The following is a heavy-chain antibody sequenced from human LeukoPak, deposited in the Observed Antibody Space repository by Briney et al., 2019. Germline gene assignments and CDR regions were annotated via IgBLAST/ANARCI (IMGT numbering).Heavy chain of an antibody. CDR3: ARDYTTVVTPYYYYYMDV. CDR1: GYTFTSYY. CDR2: INPSGGST. D-gene: IGHD4-23*01. J-gene: IGHJ6*03. Sequence: ASVKVSCKTSGYTFTSYYMHWVRQAPGQGLEWMGIINPSGGSTSYAQKFQGRVTMTRDMSTSTVYMELSSLRSEDTAVYYCARDYTTVVTPYYYYYMDVWGKGTTVTVSS. V-gene: IGHV1-46*01.